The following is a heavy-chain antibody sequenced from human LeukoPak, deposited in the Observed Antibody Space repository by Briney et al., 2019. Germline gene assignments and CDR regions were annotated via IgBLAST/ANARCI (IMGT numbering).Heavy chain of an antibody. D-gene: IGHD3-10*02. CDR1: GFTFSSYA. CDR3: ARERATRFGELVV. Sequence: QTGGSLRLSCAASGFTFSSYAMSWVRQAPGKGLEWVSAISGSGGSTYYADSVKGRFTISRDSAENTLFLQMDSLRFEDTAVYYCARERATRFGELVVWGQGTLVTVSS. CDR2: ISGSGGST. V-gene: IGHV3-23*01. J-gene: IGHJ4*02.